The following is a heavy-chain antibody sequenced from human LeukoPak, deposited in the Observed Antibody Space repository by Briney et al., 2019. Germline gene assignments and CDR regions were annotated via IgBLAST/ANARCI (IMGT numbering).Heavy chain of an antibody. V-gene: IGHV5-51*01. CDR1: GYSFTSYW. J-gene: IGHJ3*02. D-gene: IGHD3-10*01. CDR2: IYPGDSDT. CDR3: ARRDYYGSGKAAFDI. Sequence: GESLKISCKGSGYSFTSYWIGWVRQMPGKGLEWMGIIYPGDSDTRYSPSFQGQVTISADKSISTAYLQWSSLKASDAAMFYCARRDYYGSGKAAFDIWGQGTMVTVSS.